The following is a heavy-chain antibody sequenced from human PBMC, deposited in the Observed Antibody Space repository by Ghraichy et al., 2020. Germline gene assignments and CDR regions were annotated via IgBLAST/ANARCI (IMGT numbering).Heavy chain of an antibody. V-gene: IGHV3-23*01. J-gene: IGHJ6*01. CDR2: IRGDGDTT. CDR1: GFTFSTYD. D-gene: IGHD3-9*01. Sequence: GGSLRLSCAASGFTFSTYDMTWVRQAPGKGLEWVSTIRGDGDTTYYADSVKGRFTISRDNSKNTLYLQLKSLRAEDTAVYYCAKNGDSYDVLTGFVCYYGMDVWGQGSTVTVSS. CDR3: AKNGDSYDVLTGFVCYYGMDV.